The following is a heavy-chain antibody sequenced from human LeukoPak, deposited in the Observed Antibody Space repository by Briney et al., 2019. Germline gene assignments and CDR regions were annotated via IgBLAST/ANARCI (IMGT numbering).Heavy chain of an antibody. Sequence: PSETLSLTCTVSGYSISSGYYWGWIRQPPGKGLEWIGSIYHSGRTFYNPSLKSRVTISVDTSKNQFSLKLSSVTAADTAVYYCAREGQLVPVDYWGQGTLVTVSS. CDR3: AREGQLVPVDY. CDR2: IYHSGRT. V-gene: IGHV4-38-2*02. CDR1: GYSISSGYY. D-gene: IGHD6-6*01. J-gene: IGHJ4*02.